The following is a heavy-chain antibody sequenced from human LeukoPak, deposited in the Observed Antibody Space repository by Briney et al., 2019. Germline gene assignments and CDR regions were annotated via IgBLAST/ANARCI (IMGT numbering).Heavy chain of an antibody. D-gene: IGHD3-10*01. V-gene: IGHV3-53*01. Sequence: GGSLRLSCAVSGFTVNNNYMTWVRQAPGKGLEWVSLIYGDGTTDYADSVKGRFTISGDNSQNTLYLQMNTLRAEDTAVHYCATGAHYYGSWGQGTLVTVSS. J-gene: IGHJ1*01. CDR3: ATGAHYYGS. CDR1: GFTVNNNY. CDR2: IYGDGTT.